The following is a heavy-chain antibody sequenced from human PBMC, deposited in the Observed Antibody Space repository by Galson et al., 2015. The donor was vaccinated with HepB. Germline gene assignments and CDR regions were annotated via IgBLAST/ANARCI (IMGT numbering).Heavy chain of an antibody. CDR2: ISYDGSNK. CDR1: GFTFSSYA. V-gene: IGHV3-30*04. Sequence: SLRLSCAASGFTFSSYAMHWVRQAPGKGLEWVAVISYDGSNKYYADSVKGRFTISRDNSKNTLYLQMNSLRAEDTAVYYCAREQQWLGFDPWGQGTLVTVSS. J-gene: IGHJ5*02. D-gene: IGHD6-19*01. CDR3: AREQQWLGFDP.